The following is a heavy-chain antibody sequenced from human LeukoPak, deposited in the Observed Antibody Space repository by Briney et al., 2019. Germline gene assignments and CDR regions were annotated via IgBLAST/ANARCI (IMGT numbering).Heavy chain of an antibody. CDR1: GYTFTSYG. CDR3: ARSTWIQLVVDY. CDR2: ISAYNGNT. Sequence: ASVKVSCKASGYTFTSYGISWVRQAPGQGLGWMGWISAYNGNTNYAQKLQGRVTMTTDTSTSTAYMELRSLRSDDTAVYYCARSTWIQLVVDYWGQGTLVTVSS. J-gene: IGHJ4*02. D-gene: IGHD5-18*01. V-gene: IGHV1-18*01.